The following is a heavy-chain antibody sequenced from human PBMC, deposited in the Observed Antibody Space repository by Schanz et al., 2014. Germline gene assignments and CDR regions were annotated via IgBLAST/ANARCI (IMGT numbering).Heavy chain of an antibody. CDR2: IHPNSGGT. J-gene: IGHJ4*02. CDR3: AKDRMGASYYFDY. V-gene: IGHV1-2*06. CDR1: GYTFTGYF. D-gene: IGHD3-16*01. Sequence: QVQLVQSGAEVKKPGASVKVSCKASGYTFTGYFIHWVRQAPGQGLEWMGRIHPNSGGTIFAQKFQGRGAMARDTSLSTAYMELSSLRSDDTAVYYCAKDRMGASYYFDYWGQGTLVAVST.